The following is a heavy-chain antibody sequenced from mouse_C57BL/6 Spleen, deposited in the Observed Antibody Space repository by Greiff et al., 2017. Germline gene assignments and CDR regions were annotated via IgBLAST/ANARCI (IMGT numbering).Heavy chain of an antibody. Sequence: VQLQQPGAELVKPGASVKLSCKASGYTFTSYWMHWVKQRPGQGLEWIGMIHPNSGSTNYNEKFKSKATLTVDKSSSTTYMQLSSLTSEDSAVYYCARKLRSDYFDYWGQGTTLTVSS. V-gene: IGHV1-64*01. D-gene: IGHD1-1*01. J-gene: IGHJ2*01. CDR3: ARKLRSDYFDY. CDR2: IHPNSGST. CDR1: GYTFTSYW.